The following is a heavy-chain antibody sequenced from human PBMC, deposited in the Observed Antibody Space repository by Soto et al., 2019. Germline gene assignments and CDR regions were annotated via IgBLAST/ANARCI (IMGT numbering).Heavy chain of an antibody. CDR2: IYYSGST. V-gene: IGHV4-39*01. J-gene: IGHJ4*02. D-gene: IGHD6-13*01. CDR1: GGSISSSSYY. Sequence: PSETLSLTCTVSGGSISSSSYYWGWIRQPPGKGLEWIGSIYYSGSTYYNPSLKSRVTISVYTSKNQFSLKLSSVTAADTAVYYCARHPRSRGYFDYWGQGTLVTVSS. CDR3: ARHPRSRGYFDY.